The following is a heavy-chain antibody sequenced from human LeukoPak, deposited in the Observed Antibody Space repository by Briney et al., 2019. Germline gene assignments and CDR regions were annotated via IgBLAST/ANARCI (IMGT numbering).Heavy chain of an antibody. D-gene: IGHD6-6*01. CDR2: IRGNAGTT. J-gene: IGHJ4*02. Sequence: GGTLRLSCAASGFIFNNYGMSWVRQAPGKGLEWVSAIRGNAGTTYYADSVKGRFTIFRDNSKNMLYLQMNSLRVEDTAVYYCARVAARSLFDYWGQGTLVTVSS. CDR1: GFIFNNYG. CDR3: ARVAARSLFDY. V-gene: IGHV3-23*01.